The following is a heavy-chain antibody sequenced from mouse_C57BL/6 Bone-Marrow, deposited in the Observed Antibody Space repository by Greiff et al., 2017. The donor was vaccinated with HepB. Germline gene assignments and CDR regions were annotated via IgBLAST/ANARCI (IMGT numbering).Heavy chain of an antibody. Sequence: VKLQESGAELARPGASVKLSCKASGYTFTSYGISWVKQRTGQGLEWIGEIYPRSGNTYYNEKFKGKATLTADKSSSTAYMELRSLTSEDSAVYFCARHEEHYGTSWGFAYWGQGTLVTVSA. J-gene: IGHJ3*01. CDR1: GYTFTSYG. CDR3: ARHEEHYGTSWGFAY. V-gene: IGHV1-81*01. CDR2: IYPRSGNT. D-gene: IGHD1-1*01.